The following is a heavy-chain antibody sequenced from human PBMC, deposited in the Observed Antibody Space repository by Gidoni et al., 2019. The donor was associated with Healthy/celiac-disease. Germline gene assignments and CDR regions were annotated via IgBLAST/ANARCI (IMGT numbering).Heavy chain of an antibody. CDR2: TRNKAKSYTT. CDR3: VRTVYGSGWSSDY. Sequence: EVQLVESGGGLVQPGGSLRLSCAASGFTFSDHYMDWVRQAPGKGLEWVGRTRNKAKSYTTEYAASVKGRFTISRDESKNSLYLQINSLKTEDTAVYYCVRTVYGSGWSSDYWGQGTLVTVSS. D-gene: IGHD6-19*01. CDR1: GFTFSDHY. J-gene: IGHJ4*02. V-gene: IGHV3-72*01.